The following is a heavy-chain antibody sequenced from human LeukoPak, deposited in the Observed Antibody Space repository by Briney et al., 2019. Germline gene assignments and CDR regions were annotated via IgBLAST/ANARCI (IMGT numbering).Heavy chain of an antibody. Sequence: ESGPALVKPTQTLTLTCTVSGFSLSTNGMSVSWIRQPPGKALEWLARIDWNDDKYYSTSLKTRLTISKDTSKNQVVLTMTNMDPVDTATHYCTQSQWLPEAFFDYWGQGTLVTVSS. CDR2: IDWNDDK. CDR3: TQSQWLPEAFFDY. J-gene: IGHJ4*02. CDR1: GFSLSTNGMS. V-gene: IGHV2-70*11. D-gene: IGHD6-19*01.